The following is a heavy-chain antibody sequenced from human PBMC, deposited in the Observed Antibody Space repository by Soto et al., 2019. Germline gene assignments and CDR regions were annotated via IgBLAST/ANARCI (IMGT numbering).Heavy chain of an antibody. V-gene: IGHV1-2*04. CDR1: GYTFTGYY. J-gene: IGHJ6*02. Sequence: ASVKVSCKASGYTFTGYYMHWVRHAPGQGXEWMGWINPNSGGTNYAQKFQGWVTMTRDTSISTAYMELSRLRSDDTAVYYCARERMMGYDSSGFNYYYYGMDVWGQGTTVTVSS. CDR3: ARERMMGYDSSGFNYYYYGMDV. D-gene: IGHD3-22*01. CDR2: INPNSGGT.